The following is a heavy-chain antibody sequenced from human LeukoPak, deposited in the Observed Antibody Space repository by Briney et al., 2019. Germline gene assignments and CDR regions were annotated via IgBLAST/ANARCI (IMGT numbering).Heavy chain of an antibody. J-gene: IGHJ4*02. Sequence: GGSLRLPCAASGFTFSSYSMNWVRQAPGKGLEWVSSISSSSSYIYYADSVKGRFTISRDNAKNSLYLQMNSLRAEDTAVYYCAGAPPVYYYDSSGYPSDYWGQGTRVTVSS. CDR1: GFTFSSYS. CDR3: AGAPPVYYYDSSGYPSDY. CDR2: ISSSSSYI. D-gene: IGHD3-22*01. V-gene: IGHV3-21*01.